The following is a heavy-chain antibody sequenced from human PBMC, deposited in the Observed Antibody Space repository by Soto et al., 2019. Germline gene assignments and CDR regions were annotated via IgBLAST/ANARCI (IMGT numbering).Heavy chain of an antibody. V-gene: IGHV3-74*01. J-gene: IGHJ3*02. Sequence: EVQLVESGGGLVQPGGSLRLSCAASGYPFSRHWIHWVRQAPGQGPVGVSRISPDGTVTDYADFVEGRFTISRDNAQNPLYLQMSSLRAEDTAVYYCARPRSMSSSGFDIWGQGTMVIVSS. D-gene: IGHD1-26*01. CDR3: ARPRSMSSSGFDI. CDR2: ISPDGTVT. CDR1: GYPFSRHW.